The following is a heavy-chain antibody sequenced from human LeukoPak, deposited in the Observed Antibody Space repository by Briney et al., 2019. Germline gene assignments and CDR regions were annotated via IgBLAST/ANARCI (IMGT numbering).Heavy chain of an antibody. V-gene: IGHV4-39*01. D-gene: IGHD2-2*01. J-gene: IGHJ5*02. CDR3: ARLCSGASCYP. CDR2: IYYSGST. CDR1: GGSISSSSYY. Sequence: SETLSLTCTVSGGSISSSSYYWGWIRQPPGKGLEWIGSIYYSGSTYYNPSLKGRVTISVDTSKNQFSLKLSSVTAADTAVYYCARLCSGASCYPWGQGTLVTVSS.